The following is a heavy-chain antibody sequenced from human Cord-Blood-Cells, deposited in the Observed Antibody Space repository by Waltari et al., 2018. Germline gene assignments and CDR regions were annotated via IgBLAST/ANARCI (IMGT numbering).Heavy chain of an antibody. Sequence: QMQLVPSGPAVKKPGNSVTDSCKASGFSFTSSAVQWLRQTRGQRLEWIGCIVVGSGNTNYAQKFQERVTITRDMSTSTAYMELSSLRSEDTAVYYCAADGGAYDSSGYYFDYWGQGTLVTVSS. CDR2: IVVGSGNT. CDR1: GFSFTSSA. V-gene: IGHV1-58*01. CDR3: AADGGAYDSSGYYFDY. D-gene: IGHD3-22*01. J-gene: IGHJ4*02.